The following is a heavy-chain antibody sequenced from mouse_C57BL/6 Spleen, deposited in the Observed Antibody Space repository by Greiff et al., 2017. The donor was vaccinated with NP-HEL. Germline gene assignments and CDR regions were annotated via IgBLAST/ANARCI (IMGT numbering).Heavy chain of an antibody. J-gene: IGHJ1*03. V-gene: IGHV1-5*01. CDR3: TRLTGTDWYFDV. D-gene: IGHD4-1*01. CDR1: GYTFTSYW. Sequence: VQLQQSGTVLARPGASVKMSCKTSGYTFTSYWMHWVKQRPGQGLEWIGAIYPGNSDTSYNQKFKGKAKLTAVTSSSTAYMELSSLTNDDSAVYYCTRLTGTDWYFDVWGTGTTVTVSS. CDR2: IYPGNSDT.